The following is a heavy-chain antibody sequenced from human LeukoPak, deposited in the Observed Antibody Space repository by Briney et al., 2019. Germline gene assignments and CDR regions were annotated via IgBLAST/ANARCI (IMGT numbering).Heavy chain of an antibody. Sequence: PGGSLRLSCAASGFTFSSYSMNWVRQAPGKGLEWVSSISSSSSYIYYADSAKGRFTISRDNAKNSLFLQMNSLRAEDTAVYYCVRCTFVLHKRCSAFDVWGQGTMVTVSA. CDR2: ISSSSSYI. J-gene: IGHJ3*01. V-gene: IGHV3-21*01. D-gene: IGHD1-1*01. CDR3: VRCTFVLHKRCSAFDV. CDR1: GFTFSSYS.